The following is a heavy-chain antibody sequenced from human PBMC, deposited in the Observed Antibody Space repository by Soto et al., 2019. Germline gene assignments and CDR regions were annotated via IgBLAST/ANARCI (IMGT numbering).Heavy chain of an antibody. D-gene: IGHD3-3*01. J-gene: IGHJ6*03. CDR1: GFTFSSYG. V-gene: IGHV3-33*01. CDR2: IWYDGSNK. CDR3: ARDQNFVIWSGSLGMDV. Sequence: PGGSLRLSCAASGFTFSSYGMHWVRQAPGKGLEWVAVIWYDGSNKYYADSVKGRFTISRDNSKNTLYLQMNSLRAEDTAVYYCARDQNFVIWSGSLGMDVWGIGNTVTVSS.